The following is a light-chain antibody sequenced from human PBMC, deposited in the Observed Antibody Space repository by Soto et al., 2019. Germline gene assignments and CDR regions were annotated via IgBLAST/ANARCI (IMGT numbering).Light chain of an antibody. V-gene: IGKV1-9*01. CDR3: QHLSTYPIT. Sequence: KLTQAPSYISTSVGDRVTMSWLASQDISTHLAWFAQKPGRAPQLLIYAASTLHSGVPSRFSGSGSGTDFTLTISSLQPEDFATYYCQHLSTYPITFGPGTRLEI. CDR2: AAS. CDR1: QDISTH. J-gene: IGKJ5*01.